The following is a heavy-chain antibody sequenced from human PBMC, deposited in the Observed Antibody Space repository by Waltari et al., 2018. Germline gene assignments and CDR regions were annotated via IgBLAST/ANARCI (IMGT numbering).Heavy chain of an antibody. Sequence: QVQLVPSGAEVKKPGASVKVSCMASGYRIPDYYIHWVQQAPRQGLEWMGWIYPNSGATNYAQNFQGRVTMTRDTSMSTAYMERSRLRSDDTAVYYCARDPVISDYYESSGYYFNWFDPWGQGTLVIVSS. J-gene: IGHJ5*02. V-gene: IGHV1-2*02. CDR2: IYPNSGAT. CDR3: ARDPVISDYYESSGYYFNWFDP. CDR1: GYRIPDYY. D-gene: IGHD3-22*01.